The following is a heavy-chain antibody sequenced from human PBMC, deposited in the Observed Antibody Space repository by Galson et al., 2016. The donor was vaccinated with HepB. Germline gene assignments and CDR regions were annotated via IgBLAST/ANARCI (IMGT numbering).Heavy chain of an antibody. CDR1: GGSITSYY. Sequence: SETLSLTCTVSGGSITSYYWSWIRQPPGKGLEWIGYISYSGSTNSNPSLKSRVTISVDTSKNRFFLELTSVTAADTALYYCARGVYDIWSGYTGGYYYMDVWGKGTTVTVSS. J-gene: IGHJ6*03. D-gene: IGHD3-3*01. V-gene: IGHV4-59*01. CDR3: ARGVYDIWSGYTGGYYYMDV. CDR2: ISYSGST.